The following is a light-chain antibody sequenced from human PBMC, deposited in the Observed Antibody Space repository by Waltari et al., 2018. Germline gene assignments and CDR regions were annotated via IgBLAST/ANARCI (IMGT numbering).Light chain of an antibody. CDR3: CSYAGTYTPL. J-gene: IGLJ2*01. Sequence: QSALTQPRPVSGSPGQSVALSCTGTSSDVGGYNYVSLYQQYPCTAPKLIIYDVTKRPSGVPDRFSGSKSGNTASLTISGLQAEDEADYYCCSYAGTYTPLFGGGTKLTVL. CDR2: DVT. V-gene: IGLV2-11*01. CDR1: SSDVGGYNY.